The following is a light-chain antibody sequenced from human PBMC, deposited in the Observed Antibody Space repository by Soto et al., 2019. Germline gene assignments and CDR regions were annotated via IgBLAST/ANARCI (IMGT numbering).Light chain of an antibody. J-gene: IGLJ1*01. CDR3: SSYTISSILGV. Sequence: QSVLTQPASVSGSPGQSITISCTGTSSDVGGYNYVSWYQQHPGKAPKLMIYDVSNRPSGVSNRFSGSKSGNTASLTISGLQAEDEADYYCSSYTISSILGVFGTGTKLTVL. CDR2: DVS. V-gene: IGLV2-14*01. CDR1: SSDVGGYNY.